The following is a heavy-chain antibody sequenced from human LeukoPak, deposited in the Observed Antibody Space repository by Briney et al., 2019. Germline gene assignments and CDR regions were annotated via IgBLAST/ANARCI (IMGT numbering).Heavy chain of an antibody. CDR2: INHSGST. V-gene: IGHV4-4*02. CDR3: ARGLSAIVH. D-gene: IGHD2-21*02. CDR1: GDSISNSNW. J-gene: IGHJ4*02. Sequence: PSETLSLTCAVSGDSISNSNWWSWVRQPPGKGLEWIGEINHSGSTNYNPSLKSRVTISVDTSKNQFSLKLSSVTAADTAVYYCARGLSAIVHWGQGTLVTVSS.